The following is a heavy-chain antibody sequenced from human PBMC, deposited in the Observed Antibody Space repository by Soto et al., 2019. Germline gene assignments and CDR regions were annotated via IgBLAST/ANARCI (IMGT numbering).Heavy chain of an antibody. CDR2: INHSGST. Sequence: SETLSLTCAVYGGSFSGYYWTWIRQPPGTGLEWIGEINHSGSTNYNPSLKSRVTISVDTSKNQFSLKLSSVTAADTAVYYCASFFGXVKNFDYWGQGTLVTVSS. V-gene: IGHV4-34*01. J-gene: IGHJ4*02. CDR1: GGSFSGYY. D-gene: IGHD3-3*01. CDR3: ASFFGXVKNFDY.